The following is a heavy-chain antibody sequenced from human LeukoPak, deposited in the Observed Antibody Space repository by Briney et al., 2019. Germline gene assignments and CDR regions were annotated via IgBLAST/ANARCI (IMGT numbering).Heavy chain of an antibody. CDR1: GFTFSSYA. CDR3: TRVRYSSSSYSNYYMDV. V-gene: IGHV3-30*04. CDR2: ISYDGSKK. J-gene: IGHJ6*03. D-gene: IGHD6-13*01. Sequence: GGSLRLSSAASGFTFSSYAMHWVRQAPGKGLEWVAVISYDGSKKYYADSVKGRFSISRDTSKNTLYLQMNSLRSEDTAMHYCTRVRYSSSSYSNYYMDVWGKGTTVTVSS.